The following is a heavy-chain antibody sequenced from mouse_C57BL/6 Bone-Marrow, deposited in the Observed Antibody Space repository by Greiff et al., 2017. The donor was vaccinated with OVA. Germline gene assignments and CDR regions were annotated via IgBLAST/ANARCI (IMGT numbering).Heavy chain of an antibody. CDR2: ISDGGSYT. D-gene: IGHD1-1*01. V-gene: IGHV5-4*03. CDR3: ARGGYGSSYWYFDV. CDR1: GFTFSSYA. J-gene: IGHJ1*03. Sequence: DVMLVESGGGLVKPGGSLKLSCAASGFTFSSYAMSWVRQTPEKRLEWVATISDGGSYTYYPDNVKGRFTISSANAKNNLYLQRRHLKSEDTAMYYCARGGYGSSYWYFDVWGTGTTVTVSS.